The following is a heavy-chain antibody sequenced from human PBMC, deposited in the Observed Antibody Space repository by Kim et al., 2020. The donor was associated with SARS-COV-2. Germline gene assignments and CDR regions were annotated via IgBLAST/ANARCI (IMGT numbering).Heavy chain of an antibody. CDR3: ARGGVAAGPRRYFQH. V-gene: IGHV4-34*01. D-gene: IGHD6-13*01. J-gene: IGHJ1*01. CDR2: INHSGST. CDR1: GGSFSGYY. Sequence: SETLSLTCAVYGGSFSGYYWSWIRQPPGKGLEWIGEINHSGSTNYNPSLKSRVTISVDTSKNQFSLKLSSVTAADTAVYYCARGGVAAGPRRYFQHWGQGTLVTVSS.